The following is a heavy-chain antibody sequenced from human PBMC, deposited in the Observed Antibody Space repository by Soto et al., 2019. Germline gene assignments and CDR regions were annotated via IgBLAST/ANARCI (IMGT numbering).Heavy chain of an antibody. V-gene: IGHV1-3*01. CDR1: GYTFTSYA. J-gene: IGHJ6*02. D-gene: IGHD3-3*01. CDR2: INAGNGNT. Sequence: ASVKVSCKTSGYTFTSYAMHWVRQAPGQRLEWMGWINAGNGNTNYAQKLQGRVTMTTDTSTSTAYMELRSLRSDDTAVYYCARDPTIFGVVQNYGMDVWGQGTTVTVSS. CDR3: ARDPTIFGVVQNYGMDV.